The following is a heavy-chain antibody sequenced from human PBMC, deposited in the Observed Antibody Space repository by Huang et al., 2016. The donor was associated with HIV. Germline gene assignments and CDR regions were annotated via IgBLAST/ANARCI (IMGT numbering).Heavy chain of an antibody. CDR3: AKDREDSAYQLDY. J-gene: IGHJ4*02. CDR1: GFPFSNYG. Sequence: QVQLVESGGGVVQPGRSLRLSCAASGFPFSNYGVHWVRQAPGKGREWVAAISYDGSYQYYSDCVKGRFTISRDDSQNTLYLQMSSLRAEDTAVYFCAKDREDSAYQLDYWGQGTRVTVSS. V-gene: IGHV3-30*18. CDR2: ISYDGSYQ. D-gene: IGHD5-12*01.